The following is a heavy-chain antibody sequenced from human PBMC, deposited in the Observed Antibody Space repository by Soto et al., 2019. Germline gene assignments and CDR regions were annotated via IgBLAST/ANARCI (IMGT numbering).Heavy chain of an antibody. D-gene: IGHD2-15*01. Sequence: GASVKVSCKASGYIFTGFHIHWVRQAPGQGLEWMGWINPNTGATKSAQKFQGRVALTRDTSISTAYMELNNMRSDDPALYYFARCPTLKWNWFDPCVHGXLVTVSS. V-gene: IGHV1-2*02. CDR3: ARCPTLKWNWFDP. CDR1: GYIFTGFH. CDR2: INPNTGAT. J-gene: IGHJ5*02.